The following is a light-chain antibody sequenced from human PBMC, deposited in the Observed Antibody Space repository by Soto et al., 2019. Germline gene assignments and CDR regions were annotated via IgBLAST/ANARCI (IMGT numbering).Light chain of an antibody. Sequence: EVMMTQFPDTVSVTPGETVTLSCGASQSVRTNLAWYQQRPGQAPRLLIHYSSTRATDIPARFSGSGSGLDFTLTISSLEPEDFAVYYCQQRSNWPPITFGQGTRLEIK. CDR2: YSS. CDR1: QSVRTN. V-gene: IGKV3-11*01. CDR3: QQRSNWPPIT. J-gene: IGKJ5*01.